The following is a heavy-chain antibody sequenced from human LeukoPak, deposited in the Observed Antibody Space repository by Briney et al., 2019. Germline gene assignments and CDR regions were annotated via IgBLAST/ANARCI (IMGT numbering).Heavy chain of an antibody. Sequence: PGGCLRLSCAASGFTFSSYGMHWVRQAPGKGLEWVAVISYDGSNKYYADSVKGRFTISRDNSKNTLYLQMNSLRAEDTAVYYCAKDVGYYDSSGYDYWGQGTLVTVSS. CDR2: ISYDGSNK. D-gene: IGHD3-22*01. CDR3: AKDVGYYDSSGYDY. V-gene: IGHV3-30*18. CDR1: GFTFSSYG. J-gene: IGHJ4*02.